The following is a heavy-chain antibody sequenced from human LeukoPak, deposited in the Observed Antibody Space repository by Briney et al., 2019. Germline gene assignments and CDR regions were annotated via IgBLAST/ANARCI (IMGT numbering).Heavy chain of an antibody. CDR3: AREADYPSAAFDI. V-gene: IGHV1-18*01. J-gene: IGHJ3*02. Sequence: ASVKVSCKASGYTFTSYGISWVRQAPGQGLERMGWISAYNGYTNYALKLQGRVTMTTDTSTSTAYMELRSLRSDDTAVYYCAREADYPSAAFDIWGQGTMVTVSS. D-gene: IGHD4-11*01. CDR1: GYTFTSYG. CDR2: ISAYNGYT.